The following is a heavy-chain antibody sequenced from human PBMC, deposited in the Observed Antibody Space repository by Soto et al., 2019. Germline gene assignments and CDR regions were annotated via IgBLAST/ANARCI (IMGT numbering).Heavy chain of an antibody. J-gene: IGHJ4*02. D-gene: IGHD4-17*01. V-gene: IGHV3-23*01. CDR3: ARRRSTVTMRSPSDC. CDR1: GFTFSSYG. Sequence: GGSLRLSCAASGFTFSSYGMSWVRQAPGKGLEWVSAITAAGSGTYYADSVKGRFTISRDNSRNTVHLQMSSLRAEDTALYFCARRRSTVTMRSPSDCWGQGTLVTVS. CDR2: ITAAGSGT.